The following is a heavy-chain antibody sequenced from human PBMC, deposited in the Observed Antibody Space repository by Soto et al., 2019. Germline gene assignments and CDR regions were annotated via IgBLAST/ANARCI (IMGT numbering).Heavy chain of an antibody. CDR1: GFTFSSYA. Sequence: QVQLVQSGGGVVQPGKALTLSCAASGFTFSSYAMHWVRQVPGKGLEWVAVLSYDGRDKRYADSVKGRFTISRDNSKNTLFLQVNRLRPEDTADYYCARDRRAIVGTGDFDYWGQGSLVIVSS. CDR2: LSYDGRDK. J-gene: IGHJ4*02. V-gene: IGHV3-30*04. D-gene: IGHD5-12*01. CDR3: ARDRRAIVGTGDFDY.